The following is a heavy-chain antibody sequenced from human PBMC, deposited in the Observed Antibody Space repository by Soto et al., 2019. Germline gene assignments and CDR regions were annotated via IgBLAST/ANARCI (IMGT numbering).Heavy chain of an antibody. V-gene: IGHV1-69*05. D-gene: IGHD3-16*01. CDR2: IIPIFGTA. Sequence: QVQLVQSGAEVKKPGSSVKVSCKASGGTFSSYAISWVRQAPGQGLEWMGGIIPIFGTANYARKFQGRATITTDESPITAYRELGSLRYEDTAVYYCERCCPSGGPDYYYYYGMDVWGQGTTVTVSS. CDR3: ERCCPSGGPDYYYYYGMDV. J-gene: IGHJ6*02. CDR1: GGTFSSYA.